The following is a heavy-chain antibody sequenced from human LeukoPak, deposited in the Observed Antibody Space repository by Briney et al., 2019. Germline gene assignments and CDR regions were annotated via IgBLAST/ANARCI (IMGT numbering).Heavy chain of an antibody. J-gene: IGHJ3*02. CDR2: ISGSCGST. D-gene: IGHD3-9*01. CDR1: GFTFGSYA. Sequence: PGGSLRLSCAASGFTFGSYAMSWVRQAPGKGLEWVSAISGSCGSTYYADSVKGRFTISRDNSKNTLYLQMDSLRAEDTAVYYCAKDRAGYFDWFDAFDIWGQGTMVTVSS. V-gene: IGHV3-23*01. CDR3: AKDRAGYFDWFDAFDI.